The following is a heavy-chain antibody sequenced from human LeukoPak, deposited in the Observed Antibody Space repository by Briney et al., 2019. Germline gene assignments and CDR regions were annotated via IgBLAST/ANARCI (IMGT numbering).Heavy chain of an antibody. D-gene: IGHD3-22*01. CDR2: IKQDGSEK. V-gene: IGHV3-7*01. Sequence: GGSLRLPCAASGFTFSTYWMSWVRQAPGKGLEWVANIKQDGSEKYYVDSVKGRFTISRDNAKNSLYLQMNSLRAEDTAVYYCARVKGSGSLDYWGQGTLVTVSS. CDR3: ARVKGSGSLDY. CDR1: GFTFSTYW. J-gene: IGHJ4*02.